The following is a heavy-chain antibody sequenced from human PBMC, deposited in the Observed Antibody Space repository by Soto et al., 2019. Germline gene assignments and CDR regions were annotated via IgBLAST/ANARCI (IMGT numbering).Heavy chain of an antibody. CDR1: GYTLTELS. D-gene: IGHD6-13*01. CDR3: ATSEQQLVQYYYYGMDV. V-gene: IGHV1-24*01. CDR2: FDPEDGET. J-gene: IGHJ6*02. Sequence: VASVEVSCKVSGYTLTELSMHWVRQAPGKGLEWMGGFDPEDGETIYAQKFQGRVTMTEDTSTDTAYMELSSLRSEDTAVYYCATSEQQLVQYYYYGMDVWGQGTTVTVSS.